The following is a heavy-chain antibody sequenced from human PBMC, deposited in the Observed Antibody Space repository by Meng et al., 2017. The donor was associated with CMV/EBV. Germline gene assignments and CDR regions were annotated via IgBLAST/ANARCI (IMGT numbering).Heavy chain of an antibody. D-gene: IGHD3-3*01. V-gene: IGHV3-23*01. CDR3: ARRFLEGLDV. J-gene: IGHJ6*02. Sequence: GESLKISCAASGFTFSSYAMSWVRQAPGKGLEWVSAISGSGGSTYYADSVKGRFTISRDNSKNTLYLQMNSLRAEDTALYYCARRFLEGLDVWGQGTTVTVSS. CDR1: GFTFSSYA. CDR2: ISGSGGST.